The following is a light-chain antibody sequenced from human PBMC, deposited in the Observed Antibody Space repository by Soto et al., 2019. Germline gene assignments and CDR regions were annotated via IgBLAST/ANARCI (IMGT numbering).Light chain of an antibody. Sequence: QSALTQPPSVSGSPGQSVTISCTGTSTDFVSYNRVSWYQQPPGTAPKLIIYEASNRPSGVPDRFSGSKSGNTASLTISGLQDEDEADYYCSLYTSENTYVFGPGTKVTVL. V-gene: IGLV2-18*01. CDR3: SLYTSENTYV. CDR1: STDFVSYNR. CDR2: EAS. J-gene: IGLJ1*01.